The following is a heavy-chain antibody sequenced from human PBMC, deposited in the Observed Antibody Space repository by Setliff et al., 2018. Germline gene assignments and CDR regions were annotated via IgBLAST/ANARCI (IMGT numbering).Heavy chain of an antibody. CDR3: AKIKSGGGSFDI. Sequence: SETLSLTCTVSGDSISNYYWSWIRQPPGKGLEWIGYIHGRGSTNYNPSLKSRVTISVDTSNNQFSLNLNSVSAADTAVYYCAKIKSGGGSFDIWGQGTMVTVSS. V-gene: IGHV4-59*08. D-gene: IGHD3-10*01. CDR1: GDSISNYY. J-gene: IGHJ3*02. CDR2: IHGRGST.